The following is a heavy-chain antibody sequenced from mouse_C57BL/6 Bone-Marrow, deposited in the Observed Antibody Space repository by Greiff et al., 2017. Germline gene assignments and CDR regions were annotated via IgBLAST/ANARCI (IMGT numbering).Heavy chain of an antibody. CDR3: ASEGGYYGSSWPY. V-gene: IGHV1-9*01. J-gene: IGHJ3*01. CDR1: GYTFTGYW. D-gene: IGHD1-1*01. CDR2: ILPGSGST. Sequence: QVQLKQSGAELMKPGASVKLSCKATGYTFTGYWIEWVKQRPGHGLEWIGEILPGSGSTNYNEKFKGKATFTADPSSNTAYMQLSSLTTEDSAIYYCASEGGYYGSSWPYWGQGTLVTVSA.